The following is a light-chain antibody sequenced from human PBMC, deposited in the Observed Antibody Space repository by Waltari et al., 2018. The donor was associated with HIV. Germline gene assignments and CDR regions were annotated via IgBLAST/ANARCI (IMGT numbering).Light chain of an antibody. CDR1: SSDVGGSNS. CDR3: SSDAGSNNYV. V-gene: IGLV2-8*01. J-gene: IGLJ1*01. CDR2: EVP. Sequence: QSALTQTPSASGSPGQSVTIPCTATSSDVGGSNSVSWYQQHPGKAPKLMFDEVPKRPSGVPDRFSGSKSGNTASLTVSGLQAEDEADYYCSSDAGSNNYVFGTGTKVTVL.